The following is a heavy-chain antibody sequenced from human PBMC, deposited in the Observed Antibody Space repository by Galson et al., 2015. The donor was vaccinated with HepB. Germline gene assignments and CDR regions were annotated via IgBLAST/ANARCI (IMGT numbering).Heavy chain of an antibody. D-gene: IGHD2-15*01. V-gene: IGHV3-30-3*01. J-gene: IGHJ6*02. CDR3: ARGGGYCSGGSCYAEYYYYGMDV. CDR1: GFTFSSYA. CDR2: ISYDGSNK. Sequence: SLRLSCAASGFTFSSYAMHWVRQAPGKGLEWVAVISYDGSNKYYADSVKGRFTISRDNSKNTLYLQMNSLRAEDTAVYYCARGGGYCSGGSCYAEYYYYGMDVWGQGTTVTASS.